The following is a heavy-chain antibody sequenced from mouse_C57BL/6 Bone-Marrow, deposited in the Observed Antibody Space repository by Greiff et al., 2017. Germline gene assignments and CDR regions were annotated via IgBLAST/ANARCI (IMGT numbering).Heavy chain of an antibody. CDR2: IDPENGDT. D-gene: IGHD1-1*01. J-gene: IGHJ2*01. CDR1: GFNIKDVY. CDR3: TTGYYFPFDY. V-gene: IGHV14-4*01. Sequence: VQLQQSGAELVRPGASVKLSCTASGFNIKDVYMHWVKQRPEQGLEWIGWIDPENGDTEYASKFQGKATITADTSSNTAYLQLSSLTSEDTAVYYCTTGYYFPFDYWGQGTTLTVSS.